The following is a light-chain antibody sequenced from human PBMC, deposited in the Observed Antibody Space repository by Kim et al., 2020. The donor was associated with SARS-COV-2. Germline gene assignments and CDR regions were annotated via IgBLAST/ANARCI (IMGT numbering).Light chain of an antibody. Sequence: SVKLTCTRSSGHSGYAYAWYQQQPEKGPRYLMKLNSDGSPSKGDGIPDRFSGFSSGAERYPTISSRQAEDEADYYWQTLGTGKGVFGGGTKLTVL. J-gene: IGLJ3*02. CDR1: SGHSGYA. CDR3: QTLGTGKGV. V-gene: IGLV4-69*01. CDR2: LNSDGSP.